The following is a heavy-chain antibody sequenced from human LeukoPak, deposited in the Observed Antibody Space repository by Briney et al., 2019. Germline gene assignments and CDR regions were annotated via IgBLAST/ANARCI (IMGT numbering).Heavy chain of an antibody. D-gene: IGHD5-12*01. V-gene: IGHV4-30-4*01. CDR3: ARVGQYSGYTN. J-gene: IGHJ4*02. Sequence: PSETLPLTCTVSGGSISSGDYYWRWVRQPPGKGLEWIGYIYYSGSTYYNPSLKSRVTISVGTSKNQFSLKLSSVTAADTAVYYCARVGQYSGYTNGGQGTLVTVSS. CDR1: GGSISSGDYY. CDR2: IYYSGST.